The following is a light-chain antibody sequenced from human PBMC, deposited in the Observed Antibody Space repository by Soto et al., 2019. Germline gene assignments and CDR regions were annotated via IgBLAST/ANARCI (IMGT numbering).Light chain of an antibody. Sequence: QSVLTQPASVSGSPGQSITISCTGTSSDVGNYNLVSWYQQYPGKAPKLMIYEGGKRPSGVSNRFSGSKSGNTASLTISGLQSEDEADYYCCSFALRSTLIFGGATKLTVL. CDR1: SSDVGNYNL. CDR2: EGG. CDR3: CSFALRSTLI. J-gene: IGLJ2*01. V-gene: IGLV2-23*01.